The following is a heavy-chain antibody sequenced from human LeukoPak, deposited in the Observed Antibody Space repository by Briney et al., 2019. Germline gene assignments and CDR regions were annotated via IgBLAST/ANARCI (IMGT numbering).Heavy chain of an antibody. V-gene: IGHV1-18*01. J-gene: IGHJ4*02. D-gene: IGHD3-22*01. CDR1: GYTFTTSG. Sequence: ASVKVSCQSSGYTFTTSGISWLRQAPGQGLEWMAWIGAHNGLRNFAQKFQGRLTLTTDSSTSTTYMEMRSLTSDDTAVYFCARDPGYYKAVGMAGPINLDYWGQGTLVTVSS. CDR3: ARDPGYYKAVGMAGPINLDY. CDR2: IGAHNGLR.